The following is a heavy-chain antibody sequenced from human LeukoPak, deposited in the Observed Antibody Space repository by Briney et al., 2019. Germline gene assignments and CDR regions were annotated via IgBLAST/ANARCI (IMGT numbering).Heavy chain of an antibody. CDR1: GGSISSYY. V-gene: IGHV4-59*12. D-gene: IGHD3-10*01. CDR3: ARGRYYGSGLNWFDP. Sequence: SETLSLTCTVSGGSISSYYWSWIRQPPGKGLEWIGYMYYSGSTNYNPSLKSRVTISVDMSKNQFSLKLSSVTAADTAVYYCARGRYYGSGLNWFDPWGQGTLVTVSS. J-gene: IGHJ5*02. CDR2: MYYSGST.